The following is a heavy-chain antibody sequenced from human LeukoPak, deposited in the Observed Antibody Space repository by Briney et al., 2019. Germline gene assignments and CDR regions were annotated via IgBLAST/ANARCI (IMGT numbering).Heavy chain of an antibody. J-gene: IGHJ4*02. Sequence: GGSLRLSCAASGFTFSSYSMNWVRQAPGKGLEWVSSISSSSSYIYYADSVKGRFTISRDNAKNSLYLQMNSLRAEDTAVYYCASLGIAAAGSFDYWGQGTLVTVSS. CDR1: GFTFSSYS. CDR2: ISSSSSYI. V-gene: IGHV3-21*01. D-gene: IGHD6-13*01. CDR3: ASLGIAAAGSFDY.